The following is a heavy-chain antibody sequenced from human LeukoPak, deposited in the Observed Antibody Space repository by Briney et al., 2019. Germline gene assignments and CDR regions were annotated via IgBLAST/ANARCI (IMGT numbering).Heavy chain of an antibody. CDR2: IKQDGSEK. J-gene: IGHJ3*02. CDR1: GFTLSSYW. D-gene: IGHD5-12*01. CDR3: ARGDSGYDYASYAFDI. V-gene: IGHV3-7*01. Sequence: PARSLRLSCAAAGFTLSSYWMSWVRQAPGKRLEWVANIKQDGSEKYYVDSVKGRLTISRDNAKNSLYLQMNSLRAEDTAVYYCARGDSGYDYASYAFDIWGQGTMVTVSS.